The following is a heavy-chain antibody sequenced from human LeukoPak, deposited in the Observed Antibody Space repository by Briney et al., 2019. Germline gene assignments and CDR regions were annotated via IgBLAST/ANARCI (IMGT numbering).Heavy chain of an antibody. J-gene: IGHJ4*02. D-gene: IGHD6-19*01. CDR3: ARHKVTVAGTPFDY. CDR1: GGSISSSSYY. Sequence: SETLSLTCTVSGGSISSSSYYWGWIRQPPGKGLEWIGSIYYSGSTYYNPSLKSRVTISVDTSKNQFSLKLSSVTAADTAVYYCARHKVTVAGTPFDYWGQGTLVTVSS. CDR2: IYYSGST. V-gene: IGHV4-39*01.